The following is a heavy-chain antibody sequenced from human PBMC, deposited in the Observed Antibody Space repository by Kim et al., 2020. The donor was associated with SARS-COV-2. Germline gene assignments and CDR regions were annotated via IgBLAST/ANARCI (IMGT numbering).Heavy chain of an antibody. CDR2: IYYSGST. CDR1: GSSISSSSYY. V-gene: IGHV4-39*01. D-gene: IGHD2-15*01. CDR3: ARLVGRGGGSLELDY. J-gene: IGHJ4*02. Sequence: SETLSLTCTVSGSSISSSSYYWGWIRQPPGKGLEWIGSIYYSGSTYYNPSLKRRVTISVDTSKNQFSLKLSSVTAADTAVDYCARLVGRGGGSLELDYWGQGTLVTVSS.